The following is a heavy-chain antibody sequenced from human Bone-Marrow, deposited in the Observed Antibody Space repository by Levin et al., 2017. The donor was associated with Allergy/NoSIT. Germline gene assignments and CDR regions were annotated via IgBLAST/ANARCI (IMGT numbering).Heavy chain of an antibody. CDR2: INPNSGGT. CDR3: ARHIVDHKNWFDP. CDR1: GYTFTGYY. Sequence: ASVKVSCKASGYTFTGYYMHWVRQAPGQGLEWMGWINPNSGGTNYAQKFQGRVTMTRDTSISTAYMELSRLRSDDTAVYYCARHIVDHKNWFDPWGQGTLVTVSS. D-gene: IGHD1-26*01. V-gene: IGHV1-2*02. J-gene: IGHJ5*02.